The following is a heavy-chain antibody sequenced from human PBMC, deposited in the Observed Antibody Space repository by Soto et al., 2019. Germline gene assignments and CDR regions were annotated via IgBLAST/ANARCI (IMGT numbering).Heavy chain of an antibody. CDR2: IYSDGST. CDR1: DFSVSTNY. J-gene: IGHJ3*02. CDR3: EIEKAVPAGAFDI. V-gene: IGHV3-53*01. Sequence: GWSLRLSCVASDFSVSTNYMTWVRQAPGKGLEWVSVIYSDGSTYYADSVKGRFTISRDNSKNTLYLQMNSLRAEDTAIYYCEIEKAVPAGAFDIWGQGKMVTVSS. D-gene: IGHD6-19*01.